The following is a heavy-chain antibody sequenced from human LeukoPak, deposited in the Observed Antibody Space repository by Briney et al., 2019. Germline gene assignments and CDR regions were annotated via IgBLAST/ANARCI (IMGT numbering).Heavy chain of an antibody. V-gene: IGHV4-34*01. J-gene: IGHJ2*01. CDR2: INYSGST. CDR3: ASPHPPTVTTPYWYFDL. CDR1: GGSFSGYY. D-gene: IGHD4-17*01. Sequence: SETLSLTCAVYGGSFSGYYWSWIRQPPGKGLEWIGEINYSGSTNYNPSLKSRVTISVDTSKNQFSLKLSSVTAADTAVYYCASPHPPTVTTPYWYFDLWGRGTLVTVSS.